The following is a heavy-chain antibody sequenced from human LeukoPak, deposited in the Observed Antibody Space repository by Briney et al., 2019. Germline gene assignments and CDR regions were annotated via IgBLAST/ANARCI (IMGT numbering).Heavy chain of an antibody. CDR2: IRFDGNNN. CDR3: AKARGSEIDY. CDR1: GFTFRSYG. D-gene: IGHD3-10*01. Sequence: PGGSLRLSCAASGFTFRSYGMHWVRQAPGKGLEWVTFIRFDGNNNYYADSVKGRFTVSRDNSKNTLYLQMNSLRPEDTALYYCAKARGSEIDYWGQGTLVTVPS. V-gene: IGHV3-30*02. J-gene: IGHJ4*02.